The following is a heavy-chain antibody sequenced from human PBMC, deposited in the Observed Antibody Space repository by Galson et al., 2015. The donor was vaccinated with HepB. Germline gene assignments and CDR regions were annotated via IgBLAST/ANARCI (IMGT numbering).Heavy chain of an antibody. CDR3: ARVLKTPSPKIVDILTYVFDY. J-gene: IGHJ4*02. CDR1: GYTFTSYG. Sequence: SVKVSCKASGYTFTSYGISWVRQAPGQGLEWMGWISAYNGNTNYAQKLQGRVTMTTDTSTSTAYMELRSLRSDDTAVYYCARVLKTPSPKIVDILTYVFDYWGQGTLVTVSS. D-gene: IGHD3-9*01. V-gene: IGHV1-18*01. CDR2: ISAYNGNT.